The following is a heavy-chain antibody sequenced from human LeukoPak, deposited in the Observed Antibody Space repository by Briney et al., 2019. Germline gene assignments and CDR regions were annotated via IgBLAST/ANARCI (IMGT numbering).Heavy chain of an antibody. J-gene: IGHJ4*02. Sequence: GGSLRLSCEASGFTFSIYSMNWVRQAPGKGLEWVSVISAGSRHIYYADSVRGRFTISRDNAKNTLYLQMNTLRAEDTAVYYCTRLQPYSSPDYWGQGTLVTVSS. CDR3: TRLQPYSSPDY. CDR2: ISAGSRHI. V-gene: IGHV3-21*01. D-gene: IGHD3-22*01. CDR1: GFTFSIYS.